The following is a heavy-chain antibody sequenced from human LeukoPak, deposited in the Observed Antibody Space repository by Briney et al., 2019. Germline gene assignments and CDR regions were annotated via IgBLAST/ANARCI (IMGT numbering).Heavy chain of an antibody. V-gene: IGHV3-11*04. Sequence: GGSLRLSCAASGFTLSDYYISWIRQAPGKGLEWVSYISSSGSTIYYADSVKGRFTISRDNAKNSLYLQMNSLRAEDTAVYYCARDRGYCSGGSCYRKVYNWFDPWGQGTLVTVSS. CDR3: ARDRGYCSGGSCYRKVYNWFDP. CDR2: ISSSGSTI. CDR1: GFTLSDYY. D-gene: IGHD2-15*01. J-gene: IGHJ5*02.